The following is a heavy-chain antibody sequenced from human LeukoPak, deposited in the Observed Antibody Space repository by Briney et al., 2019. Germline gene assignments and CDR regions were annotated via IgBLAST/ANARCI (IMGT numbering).Heavy chain of an antibody. V-gene: IGHV3-7*01. D-gene: IGHD2-8*02. CDR1: GFTFRNFW. J-gene: IGHJ1*01. Sequence: PGGSLRLSCVAYGFTFRNFWMSWARLAPGKGRKWGANPNQDGSEKEYLDSVKGIFTISRDNAKTSLYLQMNSLRAEDTAVYYCARELVVGPAEYFQDWGQGTPVTVSS. CDR2: PNQDGSEK. CDR3: ARELVVGPAEYFQD.